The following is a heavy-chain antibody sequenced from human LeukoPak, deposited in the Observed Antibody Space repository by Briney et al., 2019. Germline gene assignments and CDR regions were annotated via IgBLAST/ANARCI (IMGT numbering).Heavy chain of an antibody. CDR1: GVTFSSDC. Sequence: SETLTLTCTVSGVTFSSDCWHWVRQPPGKGLEWIGRIFYSGSTNYNPSLQSRVTISIDTSTNQFSLKQSSVPAADTAVYYCTRRRIKNSLVTTYNWFDSCGQGTLVTVSS. CDR3: TRRRIKNSLVTTYNWFDS. V-gene: IGHV4-59*08. CDR2: IFYSGST. D-gene: IGHD4-11*01. J-gene: IGHJ5*01.